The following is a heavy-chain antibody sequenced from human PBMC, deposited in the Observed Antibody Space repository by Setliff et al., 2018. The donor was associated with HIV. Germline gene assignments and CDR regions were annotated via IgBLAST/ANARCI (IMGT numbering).Heavy chain of an antibody. V-gene: IGHV5-51*01. Sequence: PGESLKISCKASGYTFTDYWIGWVRQMPGKGLEWMAIIYPGDSDTRYSPSFQGQVTISADKSISTAYLQWSSLKASDTAMYYCASFHRHEYMSASVTGDYWGQGTLVTVSS. D-gene: IGHD6-13*01. CDR3: ASFHRHEYMSASVTGDY. J-gene: IGHJ4*02. CDR2: IYPGDSDT. CDR1: GYTFTDYW.